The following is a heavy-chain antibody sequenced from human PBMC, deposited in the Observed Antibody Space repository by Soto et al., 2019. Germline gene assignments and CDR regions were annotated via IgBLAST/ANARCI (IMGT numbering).Heavy chain of an antibody. CDR2: ITLSRST. D-gene: IGHD6-19*01. CDR1: GVSFSDYY. V-gene: IGHV4-34*01. Sequence: QVQLQQWGAGLLKPSETLSLACAVYGVSFSDYYWSWIRQPPGKGLEWIAEITLSRSTNYNPHLERRVSISVDTSKNQFSVRLSSVTAADTSVYYCARDNRRGWSFGPGFDIWGQGTMVTVSS. CDR3: ARDNRRGWSFGPGFDI. J-gene: IGHJ3*02.